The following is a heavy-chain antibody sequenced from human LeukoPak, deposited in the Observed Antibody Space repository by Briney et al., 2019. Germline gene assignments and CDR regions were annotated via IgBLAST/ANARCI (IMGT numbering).Heavy chain of an antibody. D-gene: IGHD6-13*01. CDR1: GFTFSSYT. J-gene: IGHJ4*02. Sequence: GGSLRLSCAASGFTFSSYTMHWVRQAPGKGLEWVAVILYDGSNKYYADSVKGRFTISRDNSKNTLYLQMNSLRAEDTVVYYCAREQLGDYFDYWGQGTLVTVSS. CDR2: ILYDGSNK. CDR3: AREQLGDYFDY. V-gene: IGHV3-30-3*01.